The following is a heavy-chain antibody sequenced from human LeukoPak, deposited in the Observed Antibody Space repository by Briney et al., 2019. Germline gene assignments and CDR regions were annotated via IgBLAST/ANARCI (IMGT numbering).Heavy chain of an antibody. D-gene: IGHD1-26*01. CDR1: GYTFTSQY. CDR3: ARHAWMGANKIYDYFDT. Sequence: HGESLKISCKGSGYTFTSQYIAWVRQMPGRGLEWMGIIYPGDSETRYSPSFQGQVSISADKSISTVYLEWSSLRASDTAMYYCARHAWMGANKIYDYFDTWGQGTLVTVSS. J-gene: IGHJ5*02. CDR2: IYPGDSET. V-gene: IGHV5-51*01.